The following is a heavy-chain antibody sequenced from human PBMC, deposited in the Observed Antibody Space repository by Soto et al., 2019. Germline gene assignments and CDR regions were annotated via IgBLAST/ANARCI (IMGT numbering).Heavy chain of an antibody. CDR2: ISGSGGST. D-gene: IGHD3-10*01. J-gene: IGHJ5*02. Sequence: GGSLRLSCAASGFTFSSYAMSWVRQAPGKGLEWVSAISGSGGSTYYADSVKGRFTISRDNSKNTLYLQMNSLRAEDTAVYYCAKERPEHYGSGSPVYNWFDPWGQGTLVTVSS. CDR3: AKERPEHYGSGSPVYNWFDP. CDR1: GFTFSSYA. V-gene: IGHV3-23*01.